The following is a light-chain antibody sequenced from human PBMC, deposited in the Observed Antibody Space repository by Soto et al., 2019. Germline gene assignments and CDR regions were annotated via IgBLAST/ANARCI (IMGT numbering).Light chain of an antibody. Sequence: EIVLTQSPAILSLSPGERATLSCRASQSVGRYLVWYQQKPGQAPSLLIYDASNRATGVPARFSGSGSGTDVTLSITRLESEDFAVYYCQHRNNWPWTLGQGTRVEIK. J-gene: IGKJ1*01. V-gene: IGKV3-11*01. CDR2: DAS. CDR1: QSVGRY. CDR3: QHRNNWPWT.